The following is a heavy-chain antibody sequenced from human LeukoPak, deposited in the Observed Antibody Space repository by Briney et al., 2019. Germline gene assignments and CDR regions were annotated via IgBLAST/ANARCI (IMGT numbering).Heavy chain of an antibody. CDR1: GYTFTGYY. CDR3: ARDSDGLLWFGETPRDAFDI. V-gene: IGHV1-2*06. D-gene: IGHD3-10*01. Sequence: ASVKVSCKASGYTFTGYYMHWVRQAPGQGLEWMGRINPNSGGTNYAQKFQGRVTMTRDTSISTAYMELSRLRSDDTAVYYCARDSDGLLWFGETPRDAFDIWGKGTMVTVSS. J-gene: IGHJ3*02. CDR2: INPNSGGT.